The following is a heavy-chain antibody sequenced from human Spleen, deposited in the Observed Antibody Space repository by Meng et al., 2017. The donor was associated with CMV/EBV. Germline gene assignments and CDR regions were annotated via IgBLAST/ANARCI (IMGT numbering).Heavy chain of an antibody. D-gene: IGHD2-2*02. Sequence: SETLSLTCTVSGGSISSSSYYWGWIRQPPGKGLEWIGSIYYSGSTYYNPSLKSRVTISVDTSKNQFSLKLSSVTAADTAVYYCARDMVGGRYCSSTSCYTWYYYGMDVWGQGTTVTVSS. CDR3: ARDMVGGRYCSSTSCYTWYYYGMDV. CDR1: GGSISSSSYY. J-gene: IGHJ6*02. V-gene: IGHV4-39*02. CDR2: IYYSGST.